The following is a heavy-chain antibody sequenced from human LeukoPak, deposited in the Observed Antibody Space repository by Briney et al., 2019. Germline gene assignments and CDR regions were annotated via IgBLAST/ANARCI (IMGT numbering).Heavy chain of an antibody. CDR3: ARATITMVRGVMDY. V-gene: IGHV4-34*01. J-gene: IGHJ4*02. Sequence: SETLSLTCAVYGGSFSNYYWHWIRQPPGKGLQWIGEISHSGGINYNPSLKSRVTISVDKSKNQFSLKLSSVTAADTAVYYCARATITMVRGVMDYWGQGTLVTVSS. CDR2: ISHSGGI. D-gene: IGHD3-10*01. CDR1: GGSFSNYY.